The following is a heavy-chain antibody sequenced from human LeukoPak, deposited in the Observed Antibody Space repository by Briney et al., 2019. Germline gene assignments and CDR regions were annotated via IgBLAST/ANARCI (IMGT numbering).Heavy chain of an antibody. J-gene: IGHJ4*02. V-gene: IGHV1-8*01. CDR1: GYTFAPYV. CDR3: ARGITMVRGVRGLGY. Sequence: GSVNVSCKASGYTFAPYVINWVRQATGHGLEGMGWMNPNSGNTGYAQKFQGRVTMTRNTSISTAYMELSSLRSEDTAVYYCARGITMVRGVRGLGYWGQGTLVTVSS. CDR2: MNPNSGNT. D-gene: IGHD3-10*01.